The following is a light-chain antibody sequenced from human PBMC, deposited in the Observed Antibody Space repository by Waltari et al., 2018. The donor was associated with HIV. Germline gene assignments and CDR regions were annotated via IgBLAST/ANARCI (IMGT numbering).Light chain of an antibody. CDR3: QQANTFPLT. V-gene: IGKV1D-12*01. J-gene: IGKJ3*01. Sequence: DIQMTQSPSSVSASVGDTVTFTCRASQPTANWLAWYQQKPGKAPNLLIYGASSLQSGVQSRFSGSGSGTDCTLTINSLQPEDSAIYYCQQANTFPLTFGPGTKLDI. CDR2: GAS. CDR1: QPTANW.